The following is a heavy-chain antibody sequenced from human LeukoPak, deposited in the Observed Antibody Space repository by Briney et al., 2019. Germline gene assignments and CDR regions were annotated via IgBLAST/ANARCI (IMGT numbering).Heavy chain of an antibody. CDR1: GYAFNIYD. CDR2: MNPDSGNT. V-gene: IGHV1-8*01. Sequence: ASVRVSCKASGYAFNIYDINWVRQATGQGGEGMGWMNPDSGNTGFAQKFQGRVTMTRNTSITTAYMELSSLRFEDTAVYYCAVHLPGDYLDRWGQGTLVTVSS. CDR3: AVHLPGDYLDR. J-gene: IGHJ4*02.